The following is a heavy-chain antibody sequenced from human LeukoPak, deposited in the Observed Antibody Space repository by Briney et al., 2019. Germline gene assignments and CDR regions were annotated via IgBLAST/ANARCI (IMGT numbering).Heavy chain of an antibody. J-gene: IGHJ4*02. V-gene: IGHV3-30*02. CDR1: GFIFSTYG. CDR3: AEDQKLQPFHY. D-gene: IGHD2-15*01. Sequence: PGGSLRLSCAASGFIFSTYGMHWVRQAPGKGLEWVAFIQFDGSEKFYADSVKGRFTISRDNSKNTLYLQMNSLRLDDTSVDYCAEDQKLQPFHYWGQGTLVTVSS. CDR2: IQFDGSEK.